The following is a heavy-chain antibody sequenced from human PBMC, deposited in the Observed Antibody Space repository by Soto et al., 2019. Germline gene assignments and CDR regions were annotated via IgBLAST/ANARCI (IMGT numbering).Heavy chain of an antibody. CDR2: IYWDGDR. J-gene: IGHJ6*02. Sequence: QITLKESGPTLVKPTQTLTLTCTFSGFSLSTGGMGVGWIRQPPGKALEWLALIYWDGDRRYSPSLMNRLTIAKDTSKSQVVLTMTNMNPVDTATYYCVHSRCGGDCLQSYSSHYYYGMDICGQGTTVTVSS. D-gene: IGHD2-21*02. V-gene: IGHV2-5*02. CDR1: GFSLSTGGMG. CDR3: VHSRCGGDCLQSYSSHYYYGMDI.